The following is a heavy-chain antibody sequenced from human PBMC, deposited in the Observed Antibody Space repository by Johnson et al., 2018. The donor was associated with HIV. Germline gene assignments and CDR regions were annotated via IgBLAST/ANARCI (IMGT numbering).Heavy chain of an antibody. CDR2: ISSSGTII. Sequence: QVQLVESGGGLVKPGGSMRLSCGASGFAFRDYYMNWMRQAPGKGLEWVSHISSSGTIIYYADSVKGRFTVSRDNSKNTLYLQMNSLRVEDTALYYCARDGDDGDEADDTKGAFDIWGQGTMVTVSS. CDR3: ARDGDDGDEADDTKGAFDI. CDR1: GFAFRDYY. J-gene: IGHJ3*02. D-gene: IGHD3-9*01. V-gene: IGHV3-11*04.